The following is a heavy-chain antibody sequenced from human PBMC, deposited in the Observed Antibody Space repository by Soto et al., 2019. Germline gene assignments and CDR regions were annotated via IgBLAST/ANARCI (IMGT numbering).Heavy chain of an antibody. CDR2: IYYSGST. CDR3: ARGGYCSGGSCYHPLYNWFDP. Sequence: SETLSLTCTVSGGSISSGGYYWSWIRQHPGKGLEWIGYIYYSGSTYYNPSLKSRVTISVDTSKNQFSLKLSSVTAADTAVYYCARGGYCSGGSCYHPLYNWFDPWGQGTLVTSPQ. CDR1: GGSISSGGYY. D-gene: IGHD2-15*01. J-gene: IGHJ5*02. V-gene: IGHV4-31*03.